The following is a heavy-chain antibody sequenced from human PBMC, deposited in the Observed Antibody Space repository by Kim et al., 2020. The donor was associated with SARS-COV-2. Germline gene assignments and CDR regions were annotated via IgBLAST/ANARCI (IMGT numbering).Heavy chain of an antibody. D-gene: IGHD3-9*01. Sequence: GGSLRLSCAASGFTFSSYAMHWVRQAPGKGLEWVAVISYDGSNKYYADSVKGRFTISRDNSKNTLYLQMNSLRAEDTAVYYCARTSQNYYDILTGYYLISSYFDYWGQGTLVTVSS. CDR1: GFTFSSYA. J-gene: IGHJ4*02. CDR2: ISYDGSNK. CDR3: ARTSQNYYDILTGYYLISSYFDY. V-gene: IGHV3-30*04.